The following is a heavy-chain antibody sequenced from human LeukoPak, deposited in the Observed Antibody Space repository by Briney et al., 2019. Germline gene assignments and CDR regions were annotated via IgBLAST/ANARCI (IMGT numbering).Heavy chain of an antibody. CDR1: GFTFSAFD. J-gene: IGHJ4*02. D-gene: IGHD3-22*01. CDR2: IDTAGAT. CDR3: ARERDSSGYFDS. V-gene: IGHV3-13*01. Sequence: PGGSLRLSCAASGFTFSAFDMHWVRHLTGKRLEWVSGIDTAGATYYPASVKGRFTISRENAKNSLYLQMNSLRAEDTAVYYCARERDSSGYFDSWGQGTLVTVSS.